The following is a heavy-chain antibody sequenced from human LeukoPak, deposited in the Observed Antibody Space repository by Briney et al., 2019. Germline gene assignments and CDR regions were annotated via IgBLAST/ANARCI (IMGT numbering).Heavy chain of an antibody. D-gene: IGHD2-15*01. CDR1: GFTFSSYE. J-gene: IGHJ3*02. CDR2: IGSSGSSI. Sequence: GGSLRLSCAASGFTFSSYEMNWVRQAPGKGLEWVSYIGSSGSSIYYADSVKGRFTISRDNAKNSLYLQMNSLRDEDTAAYYCARVVIAANPDAFDIWGQGTMVTVSS. CDR3: ARVVIAANPDAFDI. V-gene: IGHV3-48*03.